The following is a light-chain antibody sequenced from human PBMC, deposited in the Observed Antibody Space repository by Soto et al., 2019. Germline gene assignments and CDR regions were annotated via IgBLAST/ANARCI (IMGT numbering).Light chain of an antibody. CDR3: QVWDSSLDHPV. CDR1: NIGSKT. V-gene: IGLV3-21*04. J-gene: IGLJ2*01. CDR2: HDT. Sequence: SYELTQPPSVSVAPGRPARITCGGNNIGSKTVHWYQRRPGQAPVMVIYHDTDRPSGIPERFSGSNSGSTATLTISRVEAGDEADYYCQVWDSSLDHPVFGGGTKLTVL.